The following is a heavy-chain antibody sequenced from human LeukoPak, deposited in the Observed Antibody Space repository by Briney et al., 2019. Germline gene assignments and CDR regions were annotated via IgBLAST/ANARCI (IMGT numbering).Heavy chain of an antibody. CDR2: INHSGST. Sequence: SETLSLTCAVYGGSFSGYYWSWIRQPPGKGLEWIGEINHSGSTNYNPSLKSRVIISLDTSKNQFSLKLSSVTAADTAVYYCARVGDLFGAHRVRGLPPDYYYMDVWGKGTTVTVSS. J-gene: IGHJ6*03. D-gene: IGHD3-10*01. CDR3: ARVGDLFGAHRVRGLPPDYYYMDV. CDR1: GGSFSGYY. V-gene: IGHV4-34*01.